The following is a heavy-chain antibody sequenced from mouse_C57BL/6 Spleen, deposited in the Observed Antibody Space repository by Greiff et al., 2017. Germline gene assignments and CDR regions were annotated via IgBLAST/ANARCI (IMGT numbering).Heavy chain of an antibody. CDR2: INPSTGGT. D-gene: IGHD2-3*01. Sequence: VQLQQSGPELVKPGASVKISCKASGYSFTGYYMNWVKQSPEKSLEWIGEINPSTGGTTYNQKFKAKATLTVDKSSSTAYMQLKSLTSEDSAVYYCDNYDGYRVDDWGQGTTLTVSS. CDR3: DNYDGYRVDD. V-gene: IGHV1-42*01. J-gene: IGHJ2*01. CDR1: GYSFTGYY.